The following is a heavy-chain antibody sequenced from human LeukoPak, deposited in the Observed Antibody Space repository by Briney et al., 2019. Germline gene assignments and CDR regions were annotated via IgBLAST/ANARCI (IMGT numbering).Heavy chain of an antibody. J-gene: IGHJ4*02. V-gene: IGHV3-23*01. CDR3: AKAELGVDTFFDY. D-gene: IGHD3-3*01. CDR2: ISGSGGST. CDR1: GFSFSSYA. Sequence: GGSLRLSCAASGFSFSSYAMSWVRQAPGKGLEWVSAISGSGGSTYYADSVKGRFTISRDNSKRTLFLQMNSLRAEDTAFYYCAKAELGVDTFFDYWGQGTLVTVSS.